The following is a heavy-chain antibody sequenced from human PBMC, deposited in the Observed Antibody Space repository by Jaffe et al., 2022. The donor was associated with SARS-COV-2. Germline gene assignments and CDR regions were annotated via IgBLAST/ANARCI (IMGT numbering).Heavy chain of an antibody. CDR2: INAGNGDT. Sequence: QVQLVQSGAEVKKPGASVRVSCKASGYSFKNFAMHWVRQAPGQRLEWMGWINAGNGDTKYSQKLQGRVTITRDTSASTAYMELSSLRSEDTAVYYCARGQYCSTFNCYRGVWFDPWGQGTLVTVSS. CDR3: ARGQYCSTFNCYRGVWFDP. V-gene: IGHV1-3*01. CDR1: GYSFKNFA. D-gene: IGHD2-2*01. J-gene: IGHJ5*02.